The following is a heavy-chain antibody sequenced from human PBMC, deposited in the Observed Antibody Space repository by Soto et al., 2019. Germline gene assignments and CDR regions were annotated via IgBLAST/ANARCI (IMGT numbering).Heavy chain of an antibody. V-gene: IGHV4-38-2*01. CDR1: NFSMTDGFH. CDR2: IYHSGST. Sequence: ETLSLTCFDSNFSMTDGFHWGWIRQSPGKGLEWIATIYHSGSTYYNPSLKSRLTISVDTSKNQFSRRLTSVTAADTAVYYFATIYSTPITTVGVYWGQGKMVTVSS. CDR3: ATIYSTPITTVGVY. J-gene: IGHJ4*02. D-gene: IGHD1-20*01.